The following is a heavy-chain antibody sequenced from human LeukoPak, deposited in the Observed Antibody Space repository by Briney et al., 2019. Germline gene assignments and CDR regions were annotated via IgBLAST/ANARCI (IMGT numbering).Heavy chain of an antibody. CDR1: GFSFSSYN. CDR2: ISSSSGYT. V-gene: IGHV3-21*05. J-gene: IGHJ4*02. Sequence: RPGGSLRLSCAASGFSFSSYNMNWVRQAPGKGLEWVSYISSSSGYTNYADSVKGRFTISRDNAKNSLYLQMNSLRAEDTAVYYCARVDEGRNGVTVGYWGQGTLVTVSS. CDR3: ARVDEGRNGVTVGY. D-gene: IGHD2-8*01.